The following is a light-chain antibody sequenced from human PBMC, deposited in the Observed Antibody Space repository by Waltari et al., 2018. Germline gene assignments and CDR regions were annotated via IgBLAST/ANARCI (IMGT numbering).Light chain of an antibody. CDR3: QQYKTWPYA. Sequence: EIVLTQSPATLSVSPGETATLSCSASQSVSTNLAWYQHTPGQAPRLLIYDASTRVTGIPGRRSGSGSGTEFILTIDNLQSEDFALFYCQQYKTWPYAFGQGTKIEIK. CDR1: QSVSTN. CDR2: DAS. V-gene: IGKV3-15*01. J-gene: IGKJ2*01.